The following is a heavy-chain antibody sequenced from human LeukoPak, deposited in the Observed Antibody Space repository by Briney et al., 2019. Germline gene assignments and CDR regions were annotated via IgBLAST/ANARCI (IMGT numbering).Heavy chain of an antibody. CDR3: ARGGLPARSWFDP. CDR2: INPSSGRT. CDR1: GYTFTSYY. J-gene: IGHJ5*02. D-gene: IGHD3/OR15-3a*01. Sequence: ASVKVSCKASGYTFTSYYMNWVRQAPGQGLEWMGIINPSSGRTTYAQKFQGRVTMTRDTSTSTVYMELTSLRSEDTAVFYCARGGLPARSWFDPWGQATLATVSS. V-gene: IGHV1-46*01.